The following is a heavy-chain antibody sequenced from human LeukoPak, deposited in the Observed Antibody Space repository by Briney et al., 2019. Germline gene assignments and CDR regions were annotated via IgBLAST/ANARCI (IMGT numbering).Heavy chain of an antibody. D-gene: IGHD3/OR15-3a*01. V-gene: IGHV3-30-3*01. CDR1: GFTFSSYA. CDR2: ISYDGSKK. CDR3: ARDVLPWTY. J-gene: IGHJ4*02. Sequence: GSLRLSCAASGFTFSSYAMHWVRQAPGKGLEWVAVISYDGSKKYYADSVKGRFTISRDNSKNTLYLQTNSLRAEDTAVYYCARDVLPWTYWGQGTPVTVSS.